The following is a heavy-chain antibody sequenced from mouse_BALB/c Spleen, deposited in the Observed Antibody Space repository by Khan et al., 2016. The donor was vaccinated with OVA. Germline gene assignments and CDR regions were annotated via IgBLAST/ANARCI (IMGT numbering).Heavy chain of an antibody. V-gene: IGHV2-6-2*01. Sequence: VQLKESGPDLVAPSQSLSITCTVSGFSLTSYAIHWVRQPPGKGLEWLVVIWSDGRTTYNSALKSRLSISKDNSKSQVFLKINSLQTDDTAMYYCARHQVPLSMDSWGQGTSVTVSS. J-gene: IGHJ4*01. CDR2: IWSDGRT. CDR1: GFSLTSYA. CDR3: ARHQVPLSMDS.